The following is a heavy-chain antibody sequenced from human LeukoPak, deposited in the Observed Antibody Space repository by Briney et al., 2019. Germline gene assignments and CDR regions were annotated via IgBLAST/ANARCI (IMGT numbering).Heavy chain of an antibody. CDR2: IYYSGST. CDR1: GGSISSSSYY. D-gene: IGHD6-6*01. V-gene: IGHV4-39*01. Sequence: PSETLSLTCTVSGGSISSSSYYWGWIRQLPGKGLEWIGSIYYSGSTYYNPSLKSRVTISVDTSKNQFSLKLSSVTAADTAVYYCASPNFFGSSPGYWGQGTLVTVSP. J-gene: IGHJ4*02. CDR3: ASPNFFGSSPGY.